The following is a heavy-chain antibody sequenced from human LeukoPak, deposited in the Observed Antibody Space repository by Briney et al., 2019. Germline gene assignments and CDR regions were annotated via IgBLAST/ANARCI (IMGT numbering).Heavy chain of an antibody. J-gene: IGHJ3*02. CDR3: ARASRPPNYYGSGSYYKRSGAFDI. Sequence: SETLSLTCAVYGGSFSGYYWSWIRQPPGKGLEWIGEINHSGSTNYNPSLKSRVTISVDTSKNQFSLKLSSVTAADTAVYYCARASRPPNYYGSGSYYKRSGAFDIWGQGTMVTVSS. CDR2: INHSGST. CDR1: GGSFSGYY. D-gene: IGHD3-10*01. V-gene: IGHV4-34*01.